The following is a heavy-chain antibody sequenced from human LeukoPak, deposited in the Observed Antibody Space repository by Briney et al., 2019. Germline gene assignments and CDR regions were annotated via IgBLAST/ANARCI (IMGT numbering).Heavy chain of an antibody. CDR3: ARVRWTQNYYFDY. J-gene: IGHJ4*02. CDR2: IWYDGSNK. CDR1: GFTFSSYG. D-gene: IGHD1-1*01. V-gene: IGHV3-33*01. Sequence: PGGSLRLSCAASGFTFSSYGMHWVRQAPGKGLEWVAVIWYDGSNKYYADSVKGRFTISRDNSKNMLFLQVNSLRAEDTAVYFCARVRWTQNYYFDYWGQGTLVTVSS.